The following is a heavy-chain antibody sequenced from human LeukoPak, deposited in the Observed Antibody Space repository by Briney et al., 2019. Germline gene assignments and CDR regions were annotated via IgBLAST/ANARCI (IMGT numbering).Heavy chain of an antibody. CDR3: ARRYFDY. D-gene: IGHD1-14*01. Sequence: PGGSLRLSCVASGFTFSDDWMQWVRQAPGKGLEWVASIKQDGSKKYYVDSVKGRFTISRDNAKNSLFLQMNSLRPEDTAIYYCARRYFDYWGQGTLVTVSS. CDR1: GFTFSDDW. V-gene: IGHV3-7*03. J-gene: IGHJ4*02. CDR2: IKQDGSKK.